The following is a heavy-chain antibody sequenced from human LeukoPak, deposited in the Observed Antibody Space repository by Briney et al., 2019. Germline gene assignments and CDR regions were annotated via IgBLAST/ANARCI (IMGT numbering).Heavy chain of an antibody. D-gene: IGHD3/OR15-3a*01. J-gene: IGHJ4*02. CDR3: ARTGLGMYSFDS. CDR1: GFTFNSYS. CDR2: ITGSSSTI. V-gene: IGHV3-48*01. Sequence: PGRSLRLSCAASGFTFNSYSMHWVRQAPGKGLEWVSYITGSSSTINYADSVKGRFTISRDKAKNSLYLQMNSLRAEDTAVYYCARTGLGMYSFDSWGQGTLVTVSS.